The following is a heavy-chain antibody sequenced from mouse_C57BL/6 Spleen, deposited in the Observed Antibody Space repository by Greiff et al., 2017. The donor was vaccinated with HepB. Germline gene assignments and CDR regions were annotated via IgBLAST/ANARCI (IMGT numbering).Heavy chain of an antibody. J-gene: IGHJ3*01. CDR1: GYTFTSYG. CDR2: IYPRSGNT. Sequence: QVQLQQSGAELARPGASVKLSCKASGYTFTSYGISWVKQRTGQGLEWIGEIYPRSGNTYYNEKFKGKATLTADKSSSTAYMELRSLTSEDSAVYFCASLHEAYWGQGTLVTVSA. CDR3: ASLHEAY. V-gene: IGHV1-81*01. D-gene: IGHD2-10*01.